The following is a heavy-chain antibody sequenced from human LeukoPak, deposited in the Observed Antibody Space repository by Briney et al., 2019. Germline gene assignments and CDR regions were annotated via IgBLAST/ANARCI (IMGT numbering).Heavy chain of an antibody. Sequence: ASVKVSCKSSGFTFTYYLLHWVRQAPGQGLEWVGRIAPSVDTTNYAQKFRDRVTMTRDTSTCTVYMELRSLRSEDTAVYSCVREESGGYFDYWGQGTLVSVSS. V-gene: IGHV1-46*01. CDR1: GFTFTYYL. CDR3: VREESGGYFDY. J-gene: IGHJ4*02. D-gene: IGHD2-8*02. CDR2: IAPSVDTT.